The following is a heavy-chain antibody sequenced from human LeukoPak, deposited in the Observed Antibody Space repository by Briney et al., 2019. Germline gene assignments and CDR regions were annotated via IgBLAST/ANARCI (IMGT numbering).Heavy chain of an antibody. CDR1: GYTFTSYY. V-gene: IGHV1-46*01. CDR3: ARERLEGEKAFDY. J-gene: IGHJ4*02. Sequence: ASVKVSCKASGYTFTSYYMHWVRQAPGQGLEWMGIMNPSGGSPPSYVQKFQGRVTMTRDTSTGTVYMELSRLTSDDTAVYYCARERLEGEKAFDYWGQGTLVTVSS. D-gene: IGHD3-16*01. CDR2: MNPSGGSPP.